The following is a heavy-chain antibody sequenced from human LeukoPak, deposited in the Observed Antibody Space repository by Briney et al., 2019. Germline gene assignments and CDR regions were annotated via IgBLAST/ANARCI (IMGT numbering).Heavy chain of an antibody. Sequence: GGSLRLSCAASGFTFNIYAMSWVRQAPGKGLEWVSVITGSGGNTFYADSVKGRFTISRDNSKNTLYLQMNSLRAEDTAVYYCAKFGTLPPNYVWVHFDYWGQGTLITVSS. CDR3: AKFGTLPPNYVWVHFDY. D-gene: IGHD3-10*02. J-gene: IGHJ4*02. CDR1: GFTFNIYA. V-gene: IGHV3-23*01. CDR2: ITGSGGNT.